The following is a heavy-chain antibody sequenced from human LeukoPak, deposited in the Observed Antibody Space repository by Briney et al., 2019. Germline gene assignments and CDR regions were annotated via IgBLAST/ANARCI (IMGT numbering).Heavy chain of an antibody. CDR1: GGTFSSYA. CDR2: IIPIFGTA. D-gene: IGHD5-12*01. J-gene: IGHJ6*03. V-gene: IGHV1-69*05. Sequence: ASVKVSCKASGGTFSSYAISWVRQAPGQGLEWMGGIIPIFGTANYAQKFQGRVTITTDESTSTAYMELSSLRSEDTAVYYCARGGEYSGASCYYYYYMDVWGKGTTVTVSS. CDR3: ARGGEYSGASCYYYYYMDV.